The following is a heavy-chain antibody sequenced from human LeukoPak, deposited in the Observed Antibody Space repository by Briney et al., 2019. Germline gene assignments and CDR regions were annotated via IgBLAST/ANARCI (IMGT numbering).Heavy chain of an antibody. J-gene: IGHJ3*01. D-gene: IGHD5-24*01. CDR3: ARGGEGYNDDAFEV. CDR1: GDSIRSHY. Sequence: SETLSLTCTVSGDSIRSHYCAWIRQPPGKGLEWIGHIYNSATTDYNPSFKSRVTISLDPSKKQFSLKMTSVTALDSAVYYCARGGEGYNDDAFEVWGLGTAVTVSS. CDR2: IYNSATT. V-gene: IGHV4-59*11.